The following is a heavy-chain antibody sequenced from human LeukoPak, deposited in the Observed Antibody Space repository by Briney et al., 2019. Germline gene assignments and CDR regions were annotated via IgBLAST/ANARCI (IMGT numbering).Heavy chain of an antibody. J-gene: IGHJ4*02. Sequence: KPSETLSLTCTVSGGSISSSSYYWGWIRQPPGKGLEWIGSIYYTSSTYYNPSLKSRVTISVDTSKNQFSLKLSSVTAADTAVYYCSEVSSSRSGYWGQGTLVTVSS. CDR1: GGSISSSSYY. CDR3: SEVSSSRSGY. V-gene: IGHV4-39*01. D-gene: IGHD6-6*01. CDR2: IYYTSST.